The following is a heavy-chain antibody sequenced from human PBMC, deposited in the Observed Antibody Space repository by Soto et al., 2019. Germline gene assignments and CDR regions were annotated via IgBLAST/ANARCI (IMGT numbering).Heavy chain of an antibody. CDR3: ARDLARAARYNCFDP. D-gene: IGHD6-6*01. CDR2: IYYSGGT. J-gene: IGHJ5*02. CDR1: GGSVSSGSYY. V-gene: IGHV4-61*01. Sequence: SETLSLTCTVSGGSVSSGSYYWSWIRQPPGKGLEWIGYIYYSGGTNYNPSLKSRVTISVDTSKNQFSLKLSSVTAADTAVYYCARDLARAARYNCFDPWRQGTLVTVSS.